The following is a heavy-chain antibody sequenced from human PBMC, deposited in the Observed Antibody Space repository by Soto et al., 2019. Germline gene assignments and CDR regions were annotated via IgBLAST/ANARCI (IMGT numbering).Heavy chain of an antibody. J-gene: IGHJ6*02. CDR3: ARYDYGMDV. CDR2: TYQSGSA. Sequence: PSETLSLTCTVSGGSISSGGYSWTWIRQSPGKGLEWIWYTYQSGSAYYNPSLKSRVTISVDRSNNQSSLNWTSATAADTAVYDCARYDYGMDVWGQGTTVTVSS. V-gene: IGHV4-30-2*06. CDR1: GGSISSGGYS.